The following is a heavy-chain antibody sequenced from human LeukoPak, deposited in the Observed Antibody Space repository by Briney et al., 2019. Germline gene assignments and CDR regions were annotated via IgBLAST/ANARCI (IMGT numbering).Heavy chain of an antibody. Sequence: PSETLSLTCTVSGGSISSYYWSWIRQPAGKGLEWIGRIYTSGTTNYNPSLKSRVTMSVDTSKNQFSLKLSSVTAADTAVYYCARDIYTVTTLTGVDWFDPWGQGTLVTVSS. CDR3: ARDIYTVTTLTGVDWFDP. D-gene: IGHD4-11*01. J-gene: IGHJ5*02. V-gene: IGHV4-4*07. CDR1: GGSISSYY. CDR2: IYTSGTT.